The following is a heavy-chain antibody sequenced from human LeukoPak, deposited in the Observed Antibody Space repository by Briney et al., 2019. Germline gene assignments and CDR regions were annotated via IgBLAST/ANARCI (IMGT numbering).Heavy chain of an antibody. CDR2: ISYDGSNK. D-gene: IGHD3-22*01. J-gene: IGHJ4*02. CDR3: AKDRYDSSGYYDDDYFDY. CDR1: GFTFSSYG. V-gene: IGHV3-30*18. Sequence: AGRSLRLSCAASGFTFSSYGMHWVRQAPGKGLEWVAVISYDGSNKCYADSVKGRFTISRDNSKNTLYLQMNSLRAEDTAVYYCAKDRYDSSGYYDDDYFDYWGQGTLVTVSS.